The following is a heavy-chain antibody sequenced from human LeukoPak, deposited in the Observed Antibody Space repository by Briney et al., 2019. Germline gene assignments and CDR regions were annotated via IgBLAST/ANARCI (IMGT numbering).Heavy chain of an antibody. Sequence: GGSLRLSCAASGFTFRSHAMHWVRQAPGKGLEWVAFISYDGSNKYYADSVKGRFTISRDNAKNSLYLQMNSLRAEDTALYYCVKELKQWLGAIDYWGQGTRVTVSS. V-gene: IGHV3-30*04. CDR1: GFTFRSHA. D-gene: IGHD6-19*01. J-gene: IGHJ4*02. CDR2: ISYDGSNK. CDR3: VKELKQWLGAIDY.